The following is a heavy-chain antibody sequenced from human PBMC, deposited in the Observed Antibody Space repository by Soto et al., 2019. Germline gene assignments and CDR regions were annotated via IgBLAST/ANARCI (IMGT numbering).Heavy chain of an antibody. Sequence: PSETLSLTCTVSGGSISSGGYYWSWIRQHPGKGLEWIGYIYYSGSTYYNPSLKSRVTISVDTSKNQFSLKLSSVTAADTAVYYCARGIIAARPWFDPWGQGTLVTVSS. CDR1: GGSISSGGYY. CDR2: IYYSGST. V-gene: IGHV4-31*03. J-gene: IGHJ5*02. CDR3: ARGIIAARPWFDP. D-gene: IGHD6-6*01.